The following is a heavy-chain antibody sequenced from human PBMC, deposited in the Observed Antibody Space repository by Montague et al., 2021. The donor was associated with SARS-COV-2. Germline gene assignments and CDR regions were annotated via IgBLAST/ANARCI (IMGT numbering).Heavy chain of an antibody. V-gene: IGHV4-59*02. CDR1: GDSVNTNQ. D-gene: IGHD6-19*01. CDR3: ARLIGSGWTDAFDF. Sequence: SETLSLTCVVSGDSVNTNQWTWVRQPPGKGLEWIGHVFYTGSTKYNPSLERRVTISIDTSKNQFALRLNSVSAADTAIYYCARLIGSGWTDAFDFWGQGTMVTVSS. CDR2: VFYTGST. J-gene: IGHJ3*01.